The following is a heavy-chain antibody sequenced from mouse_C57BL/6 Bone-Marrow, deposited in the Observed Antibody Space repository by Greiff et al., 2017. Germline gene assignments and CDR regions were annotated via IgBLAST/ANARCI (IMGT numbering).Heavy chain of an antibody. Sequence: EVQLQQSGADLVKPGASVNLSCTASGFNIKDYYMHWLHQSTEQGLVWFVRIAPEDGETKSAPNFPGHATITADTSTNTAYLQLSSLTSEDTAVYYCASGDGYSLDDWGQGTTLTVAS. J-gene: IGHJ2*01. CDR1: GFNIKDYY. D-gene: IGHD1-1*01. CDR3: ASGDGYSLDD. CDR2: IAPEDGET. V-gene: IGHV14-2*01.